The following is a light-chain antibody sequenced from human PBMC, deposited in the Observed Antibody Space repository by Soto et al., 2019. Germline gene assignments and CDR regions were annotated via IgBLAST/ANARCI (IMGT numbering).Light chain of an antibody. J-gene: IGKJ5*01. Sequence: EIVMTQSPATLSVSPGERATLYCKASQRISSNLAWYQQKPAQPPRLLIYGASNRAAGIPARFSGSGSGTDFTLTISSLEPEDFAVYYCQQRNNWPRITFGQGTRLEIK. V-gene: IGKV3D-15*01. CDR2: GAS. CDR1: QRISSN. CDR3: QQRNNWPRIT.